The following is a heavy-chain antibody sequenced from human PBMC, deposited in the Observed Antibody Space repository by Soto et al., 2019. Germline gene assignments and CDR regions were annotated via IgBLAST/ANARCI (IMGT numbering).Heavy chain of an antibody. CDR2: IYYSGGA. CDR3: ARAPRGNYGYPSYFDY. V-gene: IGHV4-31*03. CDR1: GGSISSGDSY. J-gene: IGHJ4*02. Sequence: SETLSLTCTVSGGSISSGDSYWTWIRQHPGMGLEWIGYIYYSGGAYYKPSLKSRVNISVDTSRSQFSLKLSSVTAADTAVYYCARAPRGNYGYPSYFDYWGQGTLVTVS. D-gene: IGHD3-10*01.